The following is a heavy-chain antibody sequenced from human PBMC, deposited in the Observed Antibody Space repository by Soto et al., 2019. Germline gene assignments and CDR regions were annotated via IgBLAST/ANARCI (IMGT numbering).Heavy chain of an antibody. D-gene: IGHD5-12*01. V-gene: IGHV3-7*01. J-gene: IGHJ4*02. CDR2: IKQEGSEK. Sequence: GGSMRLSCAASGFTFSSYAMNWLRQAPGKGLEWVANIKQEGSEKYYVDSVKGRFTISRDNAKNSLYLQMDSLRAEDTAVYYCARDPYSGYGRDYFDYWGQGTLVTVSS. CDR1: GFTFSSYA. CDR3: ARDPYSGYGRDYFDY.